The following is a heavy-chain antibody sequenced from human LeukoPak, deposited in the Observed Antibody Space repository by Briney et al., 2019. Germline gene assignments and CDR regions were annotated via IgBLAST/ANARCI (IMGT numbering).Heavy chain of an antibody. Sequence: PGGSLRLSCAASGFTFSSYGMHWVRQAPGKGLEWVAVISYDGSNKYYADSVKGRFTISRDNSKNTLYLQMNSLRAEDTAVYYCARAYSSSWSLDYWGQGTLVTVSS. J-gene: IGHJ4*02. D-gene: IGHD6-13*01. CDR3: ARAYSSSWSLDY. V-gene: IGHV3-30*19. CDR1: GFTFSSYG. CDR2: ISYDGSNK.